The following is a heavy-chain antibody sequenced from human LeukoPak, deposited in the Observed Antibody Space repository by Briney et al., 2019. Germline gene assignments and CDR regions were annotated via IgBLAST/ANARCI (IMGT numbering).Heavy chain of an antibody. CDR2: IYYSGST. V-gene: IGHV4-61*05. J-gene: IGHJ4*02. Sequence: SETLSLTCTVSGGSFSSSSYYWGWIRQPPGKGLEWIGYIYYSGSTNYNPSLKSRVTISVDTSKNQFSLKLSSVTAADTAVYYCARLGVTEPDYWGQGTLVTVSS. CDR3: ARLGVTEPDY. CDR1: GGSFSSSSYY. D-gene: IGHD4-23*01.